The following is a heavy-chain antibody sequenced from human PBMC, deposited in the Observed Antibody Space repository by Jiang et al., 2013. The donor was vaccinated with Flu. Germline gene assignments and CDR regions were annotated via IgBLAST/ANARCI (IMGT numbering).Heavy chain of an antibody. Sequence: GSGLVKPSQTLSLTCTVSGGSISSGGYYLSWFRQPAGKGLEWIGRTHSSGVTKYNPSLQSRVTISIDSLGLSSVTAADTAMYYCARGPRAGPRGWFDPWGPGNPGHRLL. CDR2: THSSGVT. D-gene: IGHD3-10*01. CDR1: GGSISSGGYY. J-gene: IGHJ5*02. V-gene: IGHV4-61*02. CDR3: ARGPRAGPRGWFDP.